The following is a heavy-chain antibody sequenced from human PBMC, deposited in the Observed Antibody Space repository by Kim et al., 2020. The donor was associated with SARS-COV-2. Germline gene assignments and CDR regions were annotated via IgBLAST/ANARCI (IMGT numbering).Heavy chain of an antibody. Sequence: GGSLRLSCAASGFTFSSYLMSWVRQAPGRGLGWVATINQDGSVKWYVDSLRGRFTISRDNARNSLYLQMNTLTAEDTAMYYCASLLDTATTFNYWGQGTLVTVSS. CDR2: INQDGSVK. J-gene: IGHJ4*02. V-gene: IGHV3-7*01. CDR1: GFTFSSYL. CDR3: ASLLDTATTFNY. D-gene: IGHD5-18*01.